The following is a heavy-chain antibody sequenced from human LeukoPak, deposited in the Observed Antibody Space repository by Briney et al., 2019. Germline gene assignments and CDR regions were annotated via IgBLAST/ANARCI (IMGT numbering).Heavy chain of an antibody. Sequence: PGGSLRLSCAASGFTFSSYSMNWVRQAPGKGLEWVSSISSSSSYIYYADSVKGRFTISRDNAKNSLYLQMNSLRAEDTAVYYCARVRGYSGYDAFDIWGQGTIVTVSS. CDR3: ARVRGYSGYDAFDI. CDR1: GFTFSSYS. V-gene: IGHV3-21*01. D-gene: IGHD5-12*01. J-gene: IGHJ3*02. CDR2: ISSSSSYI.